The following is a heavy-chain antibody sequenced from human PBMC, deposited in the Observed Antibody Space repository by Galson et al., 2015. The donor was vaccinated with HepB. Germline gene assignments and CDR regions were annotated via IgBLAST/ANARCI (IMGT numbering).Heavy chain of an antibody. D-gene: IGHD7-27*01. CDR1: GFTFSSYA. Sequence: SLRLSCAASGFTFSSYAMHWVRQAPGKGLEYVSAISSNGGSTYYADSVKGRFTISRDNSKNTLYLQMSSLRAEDTAVYYCVKTVGKENWGSPVFDYWGQGTLVTVSS. V-gene: IGHV3-64D*06. CDR3: VKTVGKENWGSPVFDY. CDR2: ISSNGGST. J-gene: IGHJ4*02.